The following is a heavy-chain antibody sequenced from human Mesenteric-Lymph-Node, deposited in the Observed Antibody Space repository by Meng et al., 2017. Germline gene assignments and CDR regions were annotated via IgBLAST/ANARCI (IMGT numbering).Heavy chain of an antibody. CDR3: ARATKYCSSTSCYRPFDY. J-gene: IGHJ4*02. CDR2: INHSGST. D-gene: IGHD2-2*01. V-gene: IGHV4-34*01. CDR1: GGSFSGYY. Sequence: QVRLPQWVAGLLQPSETLSLPCAVYGGSFSGYYWSWIRQPPGKGLEWIGEINHSGSTNYNPSLKSRVTISVDTSKNQFSLKLSSVTAADTAVYYCARATKYCSSTSCYRPFDYWGQGTLVTVSS.